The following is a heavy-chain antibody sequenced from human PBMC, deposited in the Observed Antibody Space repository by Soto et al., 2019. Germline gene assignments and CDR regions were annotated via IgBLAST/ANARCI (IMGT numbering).Heavy chain of an antibody. CDR3: AREIVVARGASYFDY. J-gene: IGHJ4*02. CDR2: ISYDGSKK. V-gene: IGHV3-30*12. D-gene: IGHD2-2*01. Sequence: GGSLRLSCAVSGFTFSDFAMYWVRQAPGKGLEWVAFISYDGSKKYYADSVKGRFTLSRDNAKNSPYLQMNSLRAEDTAVYYCAREIVVARGASYFDYWGPGTLVTVSS. CDR1: GFTFSDFA.